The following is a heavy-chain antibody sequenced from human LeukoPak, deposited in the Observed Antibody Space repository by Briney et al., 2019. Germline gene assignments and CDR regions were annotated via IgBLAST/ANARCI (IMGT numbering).Heavy chain of an antibody. CDR2: INHSGST. CDR1: GESFSGYY. Sequence: KPSEALSLTCAVYGESFSGYYWSWIRQPPGKGLEWIGEINHSGSTNYNPSLKSRVTISVDTSKNQFSLKLSSVTAADTAVYYCARGIYYDSSGPDYWGQGTLVTVSS. V-gene: IGHV4-34*01. D-gene: IGHD3-22*01. CDR3: ARGIYYDSSGPDY. J-gene: IGHJ4*02.